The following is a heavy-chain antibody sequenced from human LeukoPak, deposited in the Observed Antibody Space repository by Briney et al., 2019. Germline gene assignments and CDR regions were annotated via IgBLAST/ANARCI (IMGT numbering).Heavy chain of an antibody. CDR1: GATISSYY. J-gene: IGHJ3*02. Sequence: SETLSLTCTVSGATISSYYWSWIRQPPGKGLEWIGYVFYRGSTGYNPSLRSRVTISVDTSKNQVSLKLSSVTAADTAVYYCARPDFAGTWRGAFDIWGQGRMVTVPS. V-gene: IGHV4-59*08. D-gene: IGHD3-10*01. CDR3: ARPDFAGTWRGAFDI. CDR2: VFYRGST.